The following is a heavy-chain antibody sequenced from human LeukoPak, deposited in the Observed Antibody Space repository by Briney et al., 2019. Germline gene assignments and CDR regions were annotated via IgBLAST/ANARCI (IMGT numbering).Heavy chain of an antibody. CDR2: IYYSGST. V-gene: IGHV4-59*01. CDR3: ARSHGSGSYFNLNDY. Sequence: SETLSPTCTVSGGSISNYYWSWIRQPPGEGLEWIGYIYYSGSTNYNPSLRSRVTISVDTSKNQFSLKLSSVTAADTAVYYCARSHGSGSYFNLNDYWGQGNLVTVSS. J-gene: IGHJ4*02. D-gene: IGHD3-10*01. CDR1: GGSISNYY.